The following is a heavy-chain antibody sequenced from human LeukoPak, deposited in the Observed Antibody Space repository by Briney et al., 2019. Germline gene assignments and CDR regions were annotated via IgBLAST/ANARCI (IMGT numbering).Heavy chain of an antibody. CDR1: GGTFSSYA. Sequence: ASVKVSCKASGGTFSSYAISWVRQAPGQGLEWMGGIIPIFGTANYAQKFQGRVTITADESTSTAYMELSSLRSEDTAVYYCARDHGSSWSYYYYGMDVWGQGTTVTVSS. J-gene: IGHJ6*02. CDR3: ARDHGSSWSYYYYGMDV. CDR2: IIPIFGTA. V-gene: IGHV1-69*13. D-gene: IGHD6-13*01.